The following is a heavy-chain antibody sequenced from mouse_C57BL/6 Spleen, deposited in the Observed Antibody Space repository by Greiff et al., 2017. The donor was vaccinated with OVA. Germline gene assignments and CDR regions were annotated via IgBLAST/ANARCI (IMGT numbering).Heavy chain of an antibody. D-gene: IGHD1-1*01. V-gene: IGHV1-7*01. Sequence: QVQLQPSVADLLPPGASVPLSFQSSFYPFTSSCLHFVHHRPGQVLAWIGYINPSSGYTQYNQKFKDKATLTADKSSSTAYMQLSSLTYEDSAVYYCAREGTTPMDYWGQGTSVTVSS. CDR2: INPSSGYT. CDR3: AREGTTPMDY. CDR1: FYPFTSSC. J-gene: IGHJ4*01.